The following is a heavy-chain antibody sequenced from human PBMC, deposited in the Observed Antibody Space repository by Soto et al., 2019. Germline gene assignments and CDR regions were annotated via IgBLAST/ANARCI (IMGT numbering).Heavy chain of an antibody. J-gene: IGHJ4*02. CDR2: IWYDGSNK. CDR1: GFTFSSYG. Sequence: SLRLSCAASGFTFSSYGMHWVRQAPGKGLEWVAVIWYDGSNKYYADSVKGRFTISRDNSKNTLYLQMNSLRAEDTAVYYCARDYSSSCLDYWGQGTLVTVSS. V-gene: IGHV3-33*01. D-gene: IGHD6-13*01. CDR3: ARDYSSSCLDY.